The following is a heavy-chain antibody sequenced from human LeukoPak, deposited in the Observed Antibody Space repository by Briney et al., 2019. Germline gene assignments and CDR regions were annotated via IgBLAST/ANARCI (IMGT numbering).Heavy chain of an antibody. Sequence: GGSLRLSSAASGITLSSSATSWVRHAPRKGLEWVSGISGFGGSTYYAHSVKGRFTISRDNSKNTLYLQMNSLRAEDTAVYYCAKDGVLTRILDYYFDMDVWGKGTTVTVSS. CDR2: ISGFGGST. V-gene: IGHV3-23*01. CDR3: AKDGVLTRILDYYFDMDV. D-gene: IGHD3-3*02. CDR1: GITLSSSA. J-gene: IGHJ6*03.